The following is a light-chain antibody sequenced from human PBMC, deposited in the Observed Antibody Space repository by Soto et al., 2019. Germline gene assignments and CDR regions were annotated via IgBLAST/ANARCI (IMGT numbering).Light chain of an antibody. V-gene: IGKV1-6*01. CDR3: QQYYTLPLT. CDR1: QAIRTA. Sequence: AIQLTQSPSSLSASVGDRVTITCRASQAIRTALGWYQQRPGKVPKLLIYAASTLQSGVPSRFSGSGSGTDFTLTISSLQPEDFATYYCQQYYTLPLTFGGGTRVEIK. J-gene: IGKJ4*01. CDR2: AAS.